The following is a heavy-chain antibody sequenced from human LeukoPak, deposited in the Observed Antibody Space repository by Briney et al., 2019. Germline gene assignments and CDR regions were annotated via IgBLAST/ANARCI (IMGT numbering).Heavy chain of an antibody. V-gene: IGHV3-7*01. CDR3: ARGIGWELLRYFDY. J-gene: IGHJ4*02. D-gene: IGHD1-26*01. Sequence: GGSLRLSCAASGFTFSNYWMNWVRQAPGKGLEWVANIKQDGSEKYYVDSVKGLFTISRDNAKNSLYLQMNSLRAEDTAVYYCARGIGWELLRYFDYWGQGTLVTVSS. CDR1: GFTFSNYW. CDR2: IKQDGSEK.